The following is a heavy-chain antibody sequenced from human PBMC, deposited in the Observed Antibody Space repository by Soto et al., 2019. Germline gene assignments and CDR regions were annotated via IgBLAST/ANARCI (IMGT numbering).Heavy chain of an antibody. J-gene: IGHJ4*02. CDR1: GFTFSSYG. D-gene: IGHD3-10*01. V-gene: IGHV3-30*18. Sequence: QVQLVESGGGVVQPGRSLRLSCAASGFTFSSYGMHWVRQAPGKGLEWVAVISYDGSNKYYADSVKGRFTISRDNSKNTLYLQMNSLRAEDTAVYYCAKDTRSYGSGGYAVDYWGQGTLVTVSS. CDR2: ISYDGSNK. CDR3: AKDTRSYGSGGYAVDY.